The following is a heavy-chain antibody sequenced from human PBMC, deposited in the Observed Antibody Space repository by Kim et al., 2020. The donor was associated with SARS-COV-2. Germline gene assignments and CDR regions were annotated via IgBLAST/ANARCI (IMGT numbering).Heavy chain of an antibody. CDR2: INPSGGST. Sequence: ASVKVSCKASGYTFTSYYMHWVRQAPGQGLEWMGIINPSGGSTSYAQKFQGRVTMTRDTSTSTVYMELSSLRSEDTAVYYCARDRITMVRGVTGTAYWGQGALVTVSS. J-gene: IGHJ4*02. D-gene: IGHD3-10*01. V-gene: IGHV1-46*01. CDR3: ARDRITMVRGVTGTAY. CDR1: GYTFTSYY.